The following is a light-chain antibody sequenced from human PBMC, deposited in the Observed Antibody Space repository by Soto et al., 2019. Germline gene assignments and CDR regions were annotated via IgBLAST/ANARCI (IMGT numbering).Light chain of an antibody. Sequence: DIVMTQSPDSLAVSLGERATINCKSSQSVLYSSNNKNYLAWYQQKPGQPPKLLIYWASTRESGVPDRFSGSGYGTDFTLTISSLQAEDVAVYYCQQYYSTPRPFGGGTKVEIK. CDR3: QQYYSTPRP. V-gene: IGKV4-1*01. J-gene: IGKJ4*01. CDR2: WAS. CDR1: QSVLYSSNNKNY.